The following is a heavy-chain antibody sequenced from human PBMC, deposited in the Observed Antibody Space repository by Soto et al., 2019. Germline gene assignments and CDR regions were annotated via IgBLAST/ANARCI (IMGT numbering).Heavy chain of an antibody. D-gene: IGHD2-2*01. CDR3: ARSGIPRGIYCSSPSCPIYGMDV. Sequence: SETLSLTCTVSGGSISSYYWSWIRQPPGKGLEWIGYIYYSGSTNYNPSLKSRVTISVDTSKNQFSLKLSSVTAADTAVYYCARSGIPRGIYCSSPSCPIYGMDVWGQGTTVTVSS. J-gene: IGHJ6*02. CDR1: GGSISSYY. CDR2: IYYSGST. V-gene: IGHV4-59*01.